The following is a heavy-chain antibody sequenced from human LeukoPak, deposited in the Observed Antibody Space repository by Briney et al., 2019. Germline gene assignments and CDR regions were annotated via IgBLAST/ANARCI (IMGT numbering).Heavy chain of an antibody. CDR1: GGSINSGGYY. Sequence: KASQTLSLTCTVSGGSINSGGYYWSWIRQYPGKGLEWVGYIYYSGSTYYNPSLKSRVTISVDTSKNQFSLKLSSVTAADTAVYYCARDWYYYDSSGYYLDYWGQGTLVTVSS. CDR2: IYYSGST. D-gene: IGHD3-22*01. V-gene: IGHV4-30-4*08. CDR3: ARDWYYYDSSGYYLDY. J-gene: IGHJ4*02.